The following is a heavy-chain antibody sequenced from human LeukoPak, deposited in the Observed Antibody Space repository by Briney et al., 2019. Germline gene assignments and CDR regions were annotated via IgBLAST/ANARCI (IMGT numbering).Heavy chain of an antibody. V-gene: IGHV3-23*01. J-gene: IGHJ4*02. Sequence: GGSLRLSCAASGFTFRTYAMNWVRQAPGKGLEWISVIVGNGGGIYYADSVKGRFTIYLQMNSLRVEDTAIYYCVKDRQPDSRYNFDYWGQGTLVTVSS. D-gene: IGHD5-12*01. CDR2: IVGNGGGI. CDR1: GFTFRTYA. CDR3: VKDRQPDSRYNFDY.